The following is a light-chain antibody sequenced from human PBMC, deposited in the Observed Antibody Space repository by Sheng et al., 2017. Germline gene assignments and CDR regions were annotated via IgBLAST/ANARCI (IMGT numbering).Light chain of an antibody. Sequence: DIRLTQSPSSLSASVGDRVTITCRASQSLSIYINWYQQKPGKVPEYLIYAASTLQRGVPSRFSGSGSGTDFTLTISSLQPEDFATYYCQQSFSVPFTFGGGTEGGD. J-gene: IGKJ4*01. CDR1: QSLSIY. CDR3: QQSFSVPFT. V-gene: IGKV1-39*01. CDR2: AAS.